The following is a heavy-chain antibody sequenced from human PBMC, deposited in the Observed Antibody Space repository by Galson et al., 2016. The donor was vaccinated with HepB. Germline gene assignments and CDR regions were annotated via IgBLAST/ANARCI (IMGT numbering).Heavy chain of an antibody. CDR1: GYSFTSYW. D-gene: IGHD4-23*01. Sequence: QSGAEVKKPGESLKISCKGSGYSFTSYWIGWVRQMPGKGLEWMGMIYPGDSDTRYSPSFQGQVSISVDKYITTAYLQWSSLKASDSAMYYCARRRSKVATPFDYWGQGTLVTVSS. CDR3: ARRRSKVATPFDY. CDR2: IYPGDSDT. V-gene: IGHV5-51*01. J-gene: IGHJ4*02.